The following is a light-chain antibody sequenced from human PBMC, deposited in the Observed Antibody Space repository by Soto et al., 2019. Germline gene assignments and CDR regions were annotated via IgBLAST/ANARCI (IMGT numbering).Light chain of an antibody. CDR2: DNS. CDR1: NIGSKS. J-gene: IGLJ1*01. Sequence: SDDLTQPPSVSVAPGQTARISCGGHNIGSKSVHWFQLKPGQAPFLVVYDNSDRPSGIPERFSGSNSGNTATLTISRVEAGDEADYYCQVWHSSGFVFGAGTKVTGL. CDR3: QVWHSSGFV. V-gene: IGLV3-21*02.